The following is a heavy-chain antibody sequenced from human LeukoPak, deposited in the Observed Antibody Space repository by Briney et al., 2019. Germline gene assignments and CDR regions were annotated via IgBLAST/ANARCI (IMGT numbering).Heavy chain of an antibody. V-gene: IGHV3-30*14. Sequence: GGFLRLSCAASGFTFSSYAMHWVRQAPGKGLEWVAVISYDGSNKYYIDSVKGRFTISRDNSKNTLYLQMNSLRAEDTAVYYCARDSSSWYRGGNVFDYWGQGTLVTVSS. J-gene: IGHJ4*02. D-gene: IGHD6-13*01. CDR2: ISYDGSNK. CDR1: GFTFSSYA. CDR3: ARDSSSWYRGGNVFDY.